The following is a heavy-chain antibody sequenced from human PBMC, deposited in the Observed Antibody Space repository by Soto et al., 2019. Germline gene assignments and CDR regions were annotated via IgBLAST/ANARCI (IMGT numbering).Heavy chain of an antibody. Sequence: QVQLVQSGAEVKEPGDSVRVSCEASGYTFTSYYIHWVRQAPGQGLEWMGWINPKFGDTTYAQDFQDRVSITRDMSISTVYMELSRLTSDDTAKYYCARNMDYYYGPGSGNGHGFWGQGTTVTVFS. V-gene: IGHV1-2*02. CDR1: GYTFTSYY. CDR3: ARNMDYYYGPGSGNGHGF. D-gene: IGHD3-10*01. J-gene: IGHJ6*02. CDR2: INPKFGDT.